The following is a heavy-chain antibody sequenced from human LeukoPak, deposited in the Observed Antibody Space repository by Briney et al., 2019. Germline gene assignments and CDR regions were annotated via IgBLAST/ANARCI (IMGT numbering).Heavy chain of an antibody. V-gene: IGHV4-34*01. Sequence: SETLSLTCAVYGGSFSGYYWSWIRQPPGKGLEWIGEINHSGSTNYNPSLKSRVTISVDTSKNQFSLKLSSVTAADTAVYYCATRGDYSDTSGNSYDALDIWGQGTMVTVSS. CDR2: INHSGST. CDR3: ATRGDYSDTSGNSYDALDI. J-gene: IGHJ3*02. D-gene: IGHD3-22*01. CDR1: GGSFSGYY.